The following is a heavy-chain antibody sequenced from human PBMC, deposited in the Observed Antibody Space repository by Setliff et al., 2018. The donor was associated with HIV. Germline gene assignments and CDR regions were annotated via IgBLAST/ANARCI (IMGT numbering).Heavy chain of an antibody. CDR3: ASPTAIPH. CDR2: IYPGGARR. D-gene: IGHD2-21*02. Sequence: ASVKVSCKASGGTSNTYAINWVRQAPGQGLEWMGIIYPGGARRSYAQKFQGRVTITRDTSASTAYMELSSLRPEDTAVYYCASPTAIPHWGQGTLVTVSS. V-gene: IGHV1-46*02. CDR1: GGTSNTYA. J-gene: IGHJ4*02.